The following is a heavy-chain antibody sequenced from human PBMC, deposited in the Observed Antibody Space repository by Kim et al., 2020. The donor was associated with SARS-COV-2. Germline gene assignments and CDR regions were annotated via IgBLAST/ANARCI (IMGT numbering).Heavy chain of an antibody. D-gene: IGHD3-10*01. CDR3: ARVGYYYGSGSYPNGYWYFDL. Sequence: SVKVSCKASGGTFSSYAISWVRQAPGQGLEWMGGIIPIFGTANYAQKFQGRVTITADESTSTAYMELSSLRSEDTAVYYCARVGYYYGSGSYPNGYWYFDLWGRGTLVTVSS. V-gene: IGHV1-69*13. CDR1: GGTFSSYA. CDR2: IIPIFGTA. J-gene: IGHJ2*01.